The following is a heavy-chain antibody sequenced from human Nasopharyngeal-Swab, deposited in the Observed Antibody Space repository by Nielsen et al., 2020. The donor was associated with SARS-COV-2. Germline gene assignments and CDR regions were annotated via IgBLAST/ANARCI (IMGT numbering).Heavy chain of an antibody. CDR3: ARSYCSSTRCANAFAI. Sequence: SETLSLTCTVSGDSISTQYWSWVRQPAGKGLEWIGRIHASGKSNYNPSLKSRVTISVDTSKNQFSLKLSSVTAADTAVYYCARSYCSSTRCANAFAIWGQGTMVTVSS. J-gene: IGHJ3*02. D-gene: IGHD2-2*01. CDR2: IHASGKS. V-gene: IGHV4-4*07. CDR1: GDSISTQY.